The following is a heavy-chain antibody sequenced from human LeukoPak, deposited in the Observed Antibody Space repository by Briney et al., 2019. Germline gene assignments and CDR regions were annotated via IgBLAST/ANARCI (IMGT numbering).Heavy chain of an antibody. CDR2: MNPNSGNT. CDR3: ARGLIAARDDAFDI. Sequence: ASVKVSCKASVYTFTSYDINWVRQATGQGLEWMGWMNPNSGNTGYAQKFQGRVTMTRNTSISTAYMELSSLRSEDTAVYYCARGLIAARDDAFDIWGQGTMVTVSS. V-gene: IGHV1-8*01. J-gene: IGHJ3*02. CDR1: VYTFTSYD. D-gene: IGHD6-6*01.